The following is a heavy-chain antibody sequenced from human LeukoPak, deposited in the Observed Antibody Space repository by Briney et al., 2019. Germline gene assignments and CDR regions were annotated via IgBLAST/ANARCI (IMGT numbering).Heavy chain of an antibody. CDR1: GGSFSGYY. Sequence: SETLSLTCAVYGGSFSGYYWSWIRQPPGKGLERIGEINHSGSTNYNPSLKSRVTISVDTSKNQFSLKLSSVTAADTAVYYCARGSEIAAAGTGYYFDYWGQGTLVTVSS. CDR3: ARGSEIAAAGTGYYFDY. D-gene: IGHD6-13*01. J-gene: IGHJ4*02. CDR2: INHSGST. V-gene: IGHV4-34*01.